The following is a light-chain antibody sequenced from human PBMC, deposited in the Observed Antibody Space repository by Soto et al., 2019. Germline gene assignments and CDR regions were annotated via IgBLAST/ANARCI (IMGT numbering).Light chain of an antibody. Sequence: EVVLTQSPATLPLSPGESATLSCRASESVSTYLAWYQQRPGQAPRLLMYDVSKRATDTPARFSGSGSGTDFTLTISSLEPEDFAIYYCQQGTNWPPRTFGPGTKVDIK. CDR1: ESVSTY. V-gene: IGKV3-11*01. CDR2: DVS. CDR3: QQGTNWPPRT. J-gene: IGKJ1*01.